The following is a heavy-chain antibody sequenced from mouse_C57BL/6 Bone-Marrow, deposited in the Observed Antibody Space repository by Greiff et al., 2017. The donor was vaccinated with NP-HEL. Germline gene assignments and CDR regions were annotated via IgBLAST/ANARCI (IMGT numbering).Heavy chain of an antibody. Sequence: EVKLVESGGGLVQPGGSMKLSCVASGFTFSNYWMNWVRQSPEKGLEWVAQIRLKSDNYATHYAESVKGRFTISRDDSKSSVYLQMNNLRAEDTGIYYCTEGNWDNYYAMDYWGQGTSVTVSS. J-gene: IGHJ4*01. CDR2: IRLKSDNYAT. CDR1: GFTFSNYW. D-gene: IGHD4-1*02. V-gene: IGHV6-3*01. CDR3: TEGNWDNYYAMDY.